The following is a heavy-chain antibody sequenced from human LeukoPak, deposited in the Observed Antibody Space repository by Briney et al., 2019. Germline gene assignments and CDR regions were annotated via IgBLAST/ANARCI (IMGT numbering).Heavy chain of an antibody. CDR2: MNPNSGNT. V-gene: IGHV1-8*03. CDR3: ARGRLSGSCYEC. J-gene: IGHJ4*02. D-gene: IGHD2-15*01. Sequence: ASVKVSCKASGYTFTSYDINWVRQATGQGLEWMGWMNPNSGNTGYAQKFQGRVTITRNTSISTAYMELSSLRSEDTAVYHCARGRLSGSCYECWGQGTLVTVSS. CDR1: GYTFTSYD.